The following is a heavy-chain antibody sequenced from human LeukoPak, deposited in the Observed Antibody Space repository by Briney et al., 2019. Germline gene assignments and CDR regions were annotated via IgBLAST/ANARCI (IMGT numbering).Heavy chain of an antibody. CDR2: ISGSNGNT. CDR3: ARAGATLTSHFDN. D-gene: IGHD4-17*01. Sequence: ASVKVSCKTSGYSFTTYGVSWVRQAPGQRLGWMGWISGSNGNTNYLQSLQGRVTLTTDTSTSTAYMELRSLRSGDTAVYYCARAGATLTSHFDNWGQGTLVTVSS. CDR1: GYSFTTYG. V-gene: IGHV1-18*01. J-gene: IGHJ4*02.